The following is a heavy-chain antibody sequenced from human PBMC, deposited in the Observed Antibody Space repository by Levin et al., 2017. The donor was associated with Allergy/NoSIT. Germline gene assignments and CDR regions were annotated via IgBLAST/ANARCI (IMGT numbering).Heavy chain of an antibody. D-gene: IGHD6-19*01. V-gene: IGHV3-30*04. J-gene: IGHJ6*02. CDR2: ISYDGRNK. Sequence: SCAASGFTFSIHALHWVRQAPGKGLEWVAVISYDGRNKYYADSVKGRFTISRDNSKNTLYLQMNSLGAEDTAVYYCARGDSIALAAYAMNVWGQGNTVTVSS. CDR1: GFTFSIHA. CDR3: ARGDSIALAAYAMNV.